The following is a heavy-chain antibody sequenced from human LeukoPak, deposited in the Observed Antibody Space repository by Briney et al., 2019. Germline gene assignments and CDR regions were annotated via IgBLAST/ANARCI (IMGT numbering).Heavy chain of an antibody. Sequence: GGSLRLSCAASGFTFSSYSMNWVRQAPGKGLEWVSYISSSSGTIYYADSVKGRFTISRDHAENSLYLQMSSLRAEDTAVYYCARGVLRGDYWGQETLVTVSS. CDR3: ARGVLRGDY. CDR2: ISSSSGTI. J-gene: IGHJ4*02. CDR1: GFTFSSYS. V-gene: IGHV3-48*01. D-gene: IGHD2-8*01.